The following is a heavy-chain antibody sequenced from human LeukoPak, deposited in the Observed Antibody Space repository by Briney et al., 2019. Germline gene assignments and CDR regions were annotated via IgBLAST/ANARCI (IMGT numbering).Heavy chain of an antibody. CDR3: TTPHSGSYWEYFQH. D-gene: IGHD1-26*01. Sequence: PGGSLRLSCAASGFTFSNAWMSWVRQAPGKGLEWVGRIKSKTDGGTTDYAAPVKGRFTISRDDSKNTLYLQMNSLKTEDTAVYYCTTPHSGSYWEYFQHWGQGTLVTVSS. V-gene: IGHV3-15*01. J-gene: IGHJ1*01. CDR2: IKSKTDGGTT. CDR1: GFTFSNAW.